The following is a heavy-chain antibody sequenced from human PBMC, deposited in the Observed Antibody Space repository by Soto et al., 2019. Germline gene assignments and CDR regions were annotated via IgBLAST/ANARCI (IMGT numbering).Heavy chain of an antibody. CDR3: ARSPDYYDSSCYYDYFDY. Sequence: GGSLRLSCAASGFTFSSYWMHWVRQAPGKGLVWVSRINRDGSSTSYADSVKGRFTISRDNSKNTLYLKMSSLRAEDTAVYYGARSPDYYDSSCYYDYFDYWGQGTLVTVSS. V-gene: IGHV3-74*01. CDR2: INRDGSST. J-gene: IGHJ4*02. D-gene: IGHD3-22*01. CDR1: GFTFSSYW.